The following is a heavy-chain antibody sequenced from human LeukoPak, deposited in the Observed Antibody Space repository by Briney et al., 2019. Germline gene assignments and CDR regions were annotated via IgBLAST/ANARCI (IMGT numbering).Heavy chain of an antibody. CDR2: IYYSGST. Sequence: PSETLSLTCTVSGASISTYYWNWIRQPPRQGLEWIGYIYYSGSTTYNPSLKCRVTIPVATSKNQFSLKLSSVTAADTAVYYCARTGLNWFDPWGQGTLVTVSS. D-gene: IGHD3-9*01. J-gene: IGHJ5*02. CDR1: GASISTYY. V-gene: IGHV4-59*01. CDR3: ARTGLNWFDP.